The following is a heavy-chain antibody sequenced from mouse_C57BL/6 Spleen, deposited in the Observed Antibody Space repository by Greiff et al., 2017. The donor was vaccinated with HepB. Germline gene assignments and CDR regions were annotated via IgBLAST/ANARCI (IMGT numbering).Heavy chain of an antibody. Sequence: VQLQQSGPELVKPGASVKMSCKASGYTFTDYNMHWVKQSHGKSLEWIGYINPNNGGTSYNQKFKGKATLTVNKSSSTAYMELRSLTSEDSAVYYCARLYDGYYYAMDYWGQGTSVTVSS. V-gene: IGHV1-22*01. CDR3: ARLYDGYYYAMDY. J-gene: IGHJ4*01. CDR1: GYTFTDYN. D-gene: IGHD2-3*01. CDR2: INPNNGGT.